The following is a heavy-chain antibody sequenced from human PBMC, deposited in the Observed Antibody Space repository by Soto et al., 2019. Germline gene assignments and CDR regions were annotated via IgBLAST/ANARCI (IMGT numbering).Heavy chain of an antibody. CDR2: IIPIFGTA. D-gene: IGHD3-10*01. Sequence: SVKVSCKASGGTFSSYAISWVRQAPGQGLEWMGGIIPIFGTANNAQKFQGRVTITADESTSTAYMELSSLRSEDTAVYYCAREYGAGSLDAFDIGGQGTMVTVSS. CDR1: GGTFSSYA. CDR3: AREYGAGSLDAFDI. V-gene: IGHV1-69*13. J-gene: IGHJ3*02.